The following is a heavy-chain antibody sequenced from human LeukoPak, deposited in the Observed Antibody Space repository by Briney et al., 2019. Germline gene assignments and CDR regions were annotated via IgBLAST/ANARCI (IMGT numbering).Heavy chain of an antibody. CDR1: GFTVSSNY. CDR3: ARYGPGYCSSTSCYTVGN. J-gene: IGHJ4*02. V-gene: IGHV3-53*04. CDR2: IYSGGST. Sequence: GGSLRLSCAASGFTVSSNYMSWVRQAPGKGLEWVSVIYSGGSTYYADSVKGRFTISRHNSKNTLYLQMNSLRAEDTAVYYCARYGPGYCSSTSCYTVGNWGQGTLVTVSS. D-gene: IGHD2-2*02.